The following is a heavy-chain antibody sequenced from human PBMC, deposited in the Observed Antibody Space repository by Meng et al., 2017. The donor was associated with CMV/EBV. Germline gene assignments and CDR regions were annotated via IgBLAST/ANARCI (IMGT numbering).Heavy chain of an antibody. CDR1: GFTFSSYW. Sequence: GESLKISCAASGFTFSSYWMHWVRQAPGKGLVWVSRINSDGSSTSYADSVKGRFTISRDNAKNTLYLQMNSLRAEDTAVYYCAKFGTTGTTGVDYWGQGTLVTVSS. CDR2: INSDGSST. J-gene: IGHJ4*02. CDR3: AKFGTTGTTGVDY. D-gene: IGHD1-1*01. V-gene: IGHV3-74*01.